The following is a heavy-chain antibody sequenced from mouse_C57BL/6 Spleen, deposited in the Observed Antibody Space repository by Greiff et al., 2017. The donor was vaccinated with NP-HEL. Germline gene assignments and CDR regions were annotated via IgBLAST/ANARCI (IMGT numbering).Heavy chain of an antibody. V-gene: IGHV1-7*01. D-gene: IGHD4-1*01. J-gene: IGHJ2*01. CDR3: ARNWDFDY. CDR2: INPISGYT. CDR1: GYTFTSYW. Sequence: VQLQQSGAELAKPGASVKLSCKASGYTFTSYWMHWVQQRPGQGLDWIGYINPISGYTKYNQKFKDKATLTADKSSSTAYMQLSSLTYEDSAVYYCARNWDFDYWGHGTTLTVSS.